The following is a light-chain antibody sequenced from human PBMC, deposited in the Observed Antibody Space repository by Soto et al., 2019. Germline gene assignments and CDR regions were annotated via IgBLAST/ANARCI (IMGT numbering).Light chain of an antibody. CDR1: QSVSSN. J-gene: IGKJ1*01. CDR3: QQYNSYSPVT. CDR2: GAS. V-gene: IGKV3-15*01. Sequence: EIVMSQSPATLPVYPGERATLSCRASQSVSSNLAWYQQKPGQAPRLLIYGASTRATGIPARFSGSGSGTEFTLTISSLQPDDFATYYCQQYNSYSPVTFGQGSMADIK.